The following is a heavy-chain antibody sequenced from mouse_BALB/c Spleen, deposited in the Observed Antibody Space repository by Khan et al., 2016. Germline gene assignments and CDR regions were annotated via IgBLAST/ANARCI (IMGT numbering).Heavy chain of an antibody. Sequence: VQLKQSGPGLVKPSQSLSLTCTVTGYSITSDYAWNWIRQFPGNKLEWMGYISYSGATRYNPSLKSRLSITRDTSKHEFFLQLTSLTTEDTATDNCASSSNWDGFAYWGQGTRVTVSA. CDR2: ISYSGAT. V-gene: IGHV3-2*02. CDR1: GYSITSDYA. D-gene: IGHD4-1*01. J-gene: IGHJ3*01. CDR3: ASSSNWDGFAY.